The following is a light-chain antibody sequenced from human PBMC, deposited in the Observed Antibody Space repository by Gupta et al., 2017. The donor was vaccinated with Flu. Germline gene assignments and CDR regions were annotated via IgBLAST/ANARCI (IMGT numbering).Light chain of an antibody. CDR3: QQYETLPRT. Sequence: GPLSLSAGERATLSCRASQSVSNYYLAWYQQKPGQAPRLLIYGASNRATGIPDRFSGSGSGTDFTLTISRLEPEDFAVYYCQQYETLPRTFGRGTKVEIK. CDR2: GAS. J-gene: IGKJ1*01. V-gene: IGKV3-20*01. CDR1: QSVSNYY.